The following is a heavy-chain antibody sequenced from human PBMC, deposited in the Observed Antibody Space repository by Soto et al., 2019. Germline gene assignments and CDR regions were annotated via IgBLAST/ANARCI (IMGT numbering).Heavy chain of an antibody. J-gene: IGHJ3*02. Sequence: ASVKVSCKASGYTFTGYYMHWVRQAPGQGLEWMGWINPNSGGTNYAQKFRGWVTMTRDTSISTAYMELSRLRSDDTAVYYCARGEEFCSGGSCFDAFDIWGQGTMVNVS. D-gene: IGHD2-15*01. CDR3: ARGEEFCSGGSCFDAFDI. CDR2: INPNSGGT. CDR1: GYTFTGYY. V-gene: IGHV1-2*04.